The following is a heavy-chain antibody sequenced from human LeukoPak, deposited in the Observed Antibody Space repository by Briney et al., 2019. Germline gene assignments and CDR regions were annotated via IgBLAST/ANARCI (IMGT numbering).Heavy chain of an antibody. D-gene: IGHD6-13*01. CDR2: IYSGGGT. J-gene: IGHJ4*02. CDR3: ARHGSIATGAFTY. V-gene: IGHV4-39*01. CDR1: GGSIGRSSYY. Sequence: SETLSLTCSVSGGSIGRSSYYWGWTRQPPGKGLEWIGSIYSGGGTYYNPSLKSRVTVSVDTSRNQFSLKLGSVTAADTAVYYCARHGSIATGAFTYWGQGTLVTVSS.